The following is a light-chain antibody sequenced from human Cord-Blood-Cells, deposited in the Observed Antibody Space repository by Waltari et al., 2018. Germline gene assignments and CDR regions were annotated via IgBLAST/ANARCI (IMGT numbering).Light chain of an antibody. Sequence: QSVLTQPASVSGSPGQSITISCTGTRSDVGGYNYVSCYQQHPGKAPKLMIYDVSNRPSGFSNRFSGSKSGNTASLTISGLQAEDEADYYCSSYTSSSTAVFGGGTQLTVL. V-gene: IGLV2-14*01. CDR2: DVS. CDR3: SSYTSSSTAV. J-gene: IGLJ7*01. CDR1: RSDVGGYNY.